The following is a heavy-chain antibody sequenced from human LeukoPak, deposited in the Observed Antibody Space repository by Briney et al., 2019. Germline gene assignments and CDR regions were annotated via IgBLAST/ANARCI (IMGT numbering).Heavy chain of an antibody. CDR3: ARPELGYCSGGSCLGV. V-gene: IGHV4-39*01. D-gene: IGHD2-15*01. CDR1: GGSISSCSYY. J-gene: IGHJ4*02. Sequence: PSETLSLTCTVSGGSISSCSYYWGWIRQPPGKGLEWIGSINYSGSTYYNPSLKSRVTISVDTSKNQFSLKLSSVTAADTAVYYCARPELGYCSGGSCLGVWGQGTLVTVSS. CDR2: INYSGST.